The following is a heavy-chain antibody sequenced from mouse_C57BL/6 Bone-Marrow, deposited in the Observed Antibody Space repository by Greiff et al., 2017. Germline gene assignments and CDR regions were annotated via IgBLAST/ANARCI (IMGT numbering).Heavy chain of an antibody. J-gene: IGHJ4*01. CDR2: ISNLAYSI. CDR1: GFTFSDYG. V-gene: IGHV5-15*01. D-gene: IGHD1-1*01. CDR3: ARHYGSSFLYYAMDY. Sequence: DVQLVESGGGLVQPGGSLKLSCAASGFTFSDYGMAWVRQAPRKGPEWVAFISNLAYSIYYADTVTGRFTISRENAKNTLYLEMSSLRSEDTAMYYCARHYGSSFLYYAMDYWGQGTSVTVSS.